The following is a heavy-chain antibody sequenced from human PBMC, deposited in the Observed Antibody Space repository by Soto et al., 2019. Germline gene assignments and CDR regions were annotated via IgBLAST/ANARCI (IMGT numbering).Heavy chain of an antibody. CDR3: AAAPVSGIYYGMGCFAP. J-gene: IGHJ5*02. Sequence: QVQLVQSGAEVKKPGSSVKVSCKASGGTFSSYAISWVRQAPGQGLEWMGGIIPIFGTANYAQKFQGRVTITGAESTTKAYRERSSLRSEEPPVYYCAAAPVSGIYYGMGCFAPWAREPWSPSPQ. CDR2: IIPIFGTA. CDR1: GGTFSSYA. D-gene: IGHD3-10*01. V-gene: IGHV1-69*01.